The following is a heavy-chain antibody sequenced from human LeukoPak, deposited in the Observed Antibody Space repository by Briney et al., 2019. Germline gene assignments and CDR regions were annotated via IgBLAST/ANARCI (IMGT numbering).Heavy chain of an antibody. Sequence: GGSLRLSCAASGFTLSDYAMNWVRQAPGKGLEWVAGISGSGGSTYYADSVKGRFIISRDNSQNTLYLQMNSLRAEDTAVYYCARGLHNFDYWGQGTLVTVSS. V-gene: IGHV3-23*01. J-gene: IGHJ4*02. CDR2: ISGSGGST. CDR1: GFTLSDYA. CDR3: ARGLHNFDY.